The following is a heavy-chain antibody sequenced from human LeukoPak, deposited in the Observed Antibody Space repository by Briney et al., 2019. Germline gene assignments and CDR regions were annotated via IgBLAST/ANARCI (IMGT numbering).Heavy chain of an antibody. V-gene: IGHV3-23*01. CDR3: ARDGAAQYYYYGMDV. D-gene: IGHD6-6*01. J-gene: IGHJ6*02. CDR1: GLTFSSYA. CDR2: ISGSGGST. Sequence: GGSLRLSCAASGLTFSSYAMSWVRQAPGKGLEGVSAISGSGGSTYYADSVKGRFTISRDNAKNSLYLQMNSLRAEDTAVYYCARDGAAQYYYYGMDVWGQGTTVTVSS.